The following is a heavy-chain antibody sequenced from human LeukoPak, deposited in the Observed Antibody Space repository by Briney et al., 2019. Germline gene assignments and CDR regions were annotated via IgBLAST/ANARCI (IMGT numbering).Heavy chain of an antibody. Sequence: SETLSLTCTVSGGSISSSSYYWGWIRQPPGKGLEWIGSIYYSGTTYYNPSLKSRVTISVDTSKNQFSLKLSSVTAADTAVYYCARASGSSWFPAYYYGMDVWGQGTTVTVSS. CDR1: GGSISSSSYY. J-gene: IGHJ6*02. D-gene: IGHD6-13*01. V-gene: IGHV4-39*07. CDR3: ARASGSSWFPAYYYGMDV. CDR2: IYYSGTT.